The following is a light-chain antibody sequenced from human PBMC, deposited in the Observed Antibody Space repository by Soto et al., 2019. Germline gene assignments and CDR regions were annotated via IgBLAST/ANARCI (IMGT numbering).Light chain of an antibody. V-gene: IGKV3-15*01. CDR3: QQYNDWVT. Sequence: DIVMTQSPATLSVSPGERATLSCRASQSVSSNLAWYQQKPGQAPRLLIYGASTRATGIPARFSGSGSGTEFTLTISSLQSEDFAVYYCQQYNDWVTFGGGTKVEIE. J-gene: IGKJ4*01. CDR1: QSVSSN. CDR2: GAS.